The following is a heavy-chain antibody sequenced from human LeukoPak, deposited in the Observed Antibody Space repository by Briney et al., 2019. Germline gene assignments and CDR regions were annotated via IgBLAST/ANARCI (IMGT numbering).Heavy chain of an antibody. V-gene: IGHV3-23*01. J-gene: IGHJ4*02. CDR3: AKKWGVGTTTLDYFDY. CDR1: GFTFSSYW. Sequence: GGSLRLSCAASGFTFSSYWMSWVRQAPGKGLGWVSGISGSAGSTYYADSVKGRFTISRDNSKNTLYLQMNSLTDDDTAVYYCAKKWGVGTTTLDYFDYWGQGTLVTVSS. D-gene: IGHD1-26*01. CDR2: ISGSAGST.